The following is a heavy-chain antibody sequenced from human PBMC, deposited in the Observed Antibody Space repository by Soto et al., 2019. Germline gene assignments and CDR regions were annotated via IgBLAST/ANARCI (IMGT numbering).Heavy chain of an antibody. CDR2: ISSSSSTI. CDR3: ARVKPEDIVVVVAAPFGAFDI. D-gene: IGHD2-15*01. V-gene: IGHV3-48*01. Sequence: GGSLRLSCAASGFTFSSYSMNWVRQAPGKGLEWVSYISSSSSTIYYADSVKGRFTISRDNAKNSLYLQMNSLRAEDTAVYYCARVKPEDIVVVVAAPFGAFDIWGQGTMVTVSS. CDR1: GFTFSSYS. J-gene: IGHJ3*02.